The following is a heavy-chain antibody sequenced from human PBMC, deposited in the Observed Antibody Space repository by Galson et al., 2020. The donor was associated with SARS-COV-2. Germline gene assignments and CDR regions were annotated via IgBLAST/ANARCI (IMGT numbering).Heavy chain of an antibody. D-gene: IGHD3-3*01. Sequence: SETLSLTCAVYGGSFSGYYWSWIRQPPGKGLEWIGEINHSGSTNYNPSLKSRVTISVDTSKNQFSLKLSSVTAADTAVYYCARGTDYYDFWSGYPNNWFDPWGQGTLVTVSS. V-gene: IGHV4-34*01. CDR3: ARGTDYYDFWSGYPNNWFDP. J-gene: IGHJ5*02. CDR2: INHSGST. CDR1: GGSFSGYY.